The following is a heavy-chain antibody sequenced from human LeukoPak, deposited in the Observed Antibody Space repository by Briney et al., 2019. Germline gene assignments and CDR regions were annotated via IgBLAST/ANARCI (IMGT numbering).Heavy chain of an antibody. Sequence: GGSLRLSCAASGFSFSNYAMNWVRQAPGKGLQWVPGISGSGDTTYYADSVKGRFTISRDNSKNTLYLQMNTLGAEDTAVYYCAKGRGVVALGVFDYWGQGTLVTVSS. CDR3: AKGRGVVALGVFDY. V-gene: IGHV3-23*01. J-gene: IGHJ4*02. D-gene: IGHD2-15*01. CDR1: GFSFSNYA. CDR2: ISGSGDTT.